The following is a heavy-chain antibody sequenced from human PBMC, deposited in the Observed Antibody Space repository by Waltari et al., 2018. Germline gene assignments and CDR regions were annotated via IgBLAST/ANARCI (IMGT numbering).Heavy chain of an antibody. D-gene: IGHD1-26*01. J-gene: IGHJ4*02. Sequence: LVKPSESLFLSCAVSGDSVSNNYWWSWVRQPPGKGLEWIGQIHGTGKTNYNPSLESRVTVSMDTSNNQFSLRVTSPTAADTAVYFCARDRGRGLYLDSWGQGTLVTVS. CDR3: ARDRGRGLYLDS. V-gene: IGHV4-4*02. CDR2: IHGTGKT. CDR1: GDSVSNNYW.